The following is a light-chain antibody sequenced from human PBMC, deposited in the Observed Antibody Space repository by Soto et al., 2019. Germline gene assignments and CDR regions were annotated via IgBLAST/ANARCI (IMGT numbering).Light chain of an antibody. CDR1: NSDVGAYNY. Sequence: QSALTQPRSVSGSPGQSVTISCTGTNSDVGAYNYVSWYQHHPGKAPKLIIYDVSERPSGVPDRFSGSKSANTASLTISGLQADDEGDYYCCSYAGSYTFVLFGGGTKLTV. CDR3: CSYAGSYTFVL. J-gene: IGLJ2*01. CDR2: DVS. V-gene: IGLV2-11*01.